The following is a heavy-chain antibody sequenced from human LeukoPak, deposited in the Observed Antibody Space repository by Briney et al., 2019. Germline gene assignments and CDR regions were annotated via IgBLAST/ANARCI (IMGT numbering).Heavy chain of an antibody. CDR2: ISPSSSVT. Sequence: PGGSLRLSCAASGFTFSSHNMNWVRQTPGKGLEWISYISPSSSVTYYADSVKGRFTISGDNAKNSLYLQMNSLRAEDTAVYYCARDRSWASDYWGQGTLVTVSS. V-gene: IGHV3-48*01. CDR3: ARDRSWASDY. CDR1: GFTFSSHN. D-gene: IGHD2-15*01. J-gene: IGHJ4*02.